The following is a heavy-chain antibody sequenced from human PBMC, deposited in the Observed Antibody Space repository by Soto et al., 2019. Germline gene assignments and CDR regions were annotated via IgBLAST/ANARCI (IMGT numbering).Heavy chain of an antibody. CDR2: IIPIFGTA. V-gene: IGHV1-69*06. CDR3: ARGYLLSSSNYYGMDV. J-gene: IGHJ6*02. D-gene: IGHD6-6*01. Sequence: SVKVSCKASGGTFSSYAISWVRQAPGQGLEWMGGIIPIFGTANYAQKFQGRVTITADKSTSTAYMELSSLRSEDTAVYYCARGYLLSSSNYYGMDVWGQGTTVTVSS. CDR1: GGTFSSYA.